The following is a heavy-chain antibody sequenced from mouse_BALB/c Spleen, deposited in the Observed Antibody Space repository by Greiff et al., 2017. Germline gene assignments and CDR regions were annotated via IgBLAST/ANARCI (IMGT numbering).Heavy chain of an antibody. J-gene: IGHJ4*01. D-gene: IGHD1-1*01. V-gene: IGHV1S81*02. CDR1: GYTFTSYY. Sequence: VQLVESGAELVKPGASVKLSCKASGYTFTSYYMYWVKQRPGQGLEWIGEINPSNGGTNFNEKFKSKATLTVDKSSSTAYMQLSSLTSEDSAVYYCTRGDYYGSSYAMDYWGQGTSVTVSS. CDR2: INPSNGGT. CDR3: TRGDYYGSSYAMDY.